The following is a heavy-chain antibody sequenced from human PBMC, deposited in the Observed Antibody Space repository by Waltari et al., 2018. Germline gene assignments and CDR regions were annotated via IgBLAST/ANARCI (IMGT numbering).Heavy chain of an antibody. Sequence: QVQLVQSGAEVKKPGASVKVSCKASGYTFTSYDINWVRQATGQGLEWMGWMNPNRGNTGYAPKFQGRVTITRNTSISTVYMELSSLRSEDTAVYYCARGRLRRQLGLLNWFDPWGQGTLVTISS. D-gene: IGHD6-6*01. J-gene: IGHJ5*02. V-gene: IGHV1-8*03. CDR3: ARGRLRRQLGLLNWFDP. CDR2: MNPNRGNT. CDR1: GYTFTSYD.